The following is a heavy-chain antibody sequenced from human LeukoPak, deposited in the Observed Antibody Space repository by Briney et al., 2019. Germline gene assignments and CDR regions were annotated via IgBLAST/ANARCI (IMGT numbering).Heavy chain of an antibody. D-gene: IGHD5-12*01. V-gene: IGHV3-53*01. CDR1: GFTVSSNY. J-gene: IGHJ3*02. CDR2: IYSGGST. CDR3: ATQLRFDAFDI. Sequence: PGRSLRLSCAASGFTVSSNYMSWVRQAPGKGLEWVSVIYSGGSTYYADSVKGRFTISRDNSKNTLYLQMNSLRAEDTAVYYCATQLRFDAFDIWGQGTMVTVSS.